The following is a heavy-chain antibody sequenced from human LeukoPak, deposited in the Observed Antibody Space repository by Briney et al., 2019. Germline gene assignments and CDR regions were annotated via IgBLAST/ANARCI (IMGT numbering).Heavy chain of an antibody. CDR1: GFTFSSYS. CDR3: ARGGYDILTGYYTDFDY. V-gene: IGHV3-21*04. D-gene: IGHD3-9*01. CDR2: ISSSSSYI. J-gene: IGHJ4*02. Sequence: GGSLRLSCAASGFTFSSYSMNWVRQAPGKGLEWVSSISSSSSYIYYADSVKGRFTISRDNAKNSLYVQMNSLRPEDTALYYCARGGYDILTGYYTDFDYWGQGTLVTVSS.